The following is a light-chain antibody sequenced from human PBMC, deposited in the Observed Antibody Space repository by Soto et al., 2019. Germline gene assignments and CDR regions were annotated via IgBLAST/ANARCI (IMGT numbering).Light chain of an antibody. CDR1: QGISNY. CDR2: AAS. V-gene: IGKV1-27*01. Sequence: WPASQGISNYVAWYQQKPGKVPKLLIYAASALQSGVPSRFSGSGSGRDTTLSNSIVKPADAPTRYCQKHTRALWTGGQGTQLDIK. CDR3: QKHTRALWT. J-gene: IGKJ1*01.